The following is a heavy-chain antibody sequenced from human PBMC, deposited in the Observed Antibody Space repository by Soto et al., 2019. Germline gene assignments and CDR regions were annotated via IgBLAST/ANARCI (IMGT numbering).Heavy chain of an antibody. CDR3: ARHGSGSYYNNWFDP. D-gene: IGHD3-10*01. J-gene: IGHJ5*02. V-gene: IGHV4-39*01. CDR2: IYYSGST. CDR1: GDSISSSSYY. Sequence: SETLSLTCTVSGDSISSSSYYWGWIRQPPGKGLEWIGSIYYSGSTYHNPSLKSRVTISVDTSKNQFSLKLSSVTAADTAVYYCARHGSGSYYNNWFDPWSQGTLVT.